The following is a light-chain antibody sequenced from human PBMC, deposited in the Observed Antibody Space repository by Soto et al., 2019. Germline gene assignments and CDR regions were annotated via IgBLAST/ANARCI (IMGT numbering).Light chain of an antibody. J-gene: IGLJ3*02. CDR2: RDY. CDR1: SSNIGSTS. V-gene: IGLV1-47*01. CDR3: ATWDDSLSGWV. Sequence: LTQPPSASGTPGQRVIISCSGSSSNIGSTSVHWFQQFPGTAPQLLIYRDYRRPSGVPDRFSGSKSGTAASLAISGLRSEDEADYYCATWDDSLSGWVFGGGTKLTVL.